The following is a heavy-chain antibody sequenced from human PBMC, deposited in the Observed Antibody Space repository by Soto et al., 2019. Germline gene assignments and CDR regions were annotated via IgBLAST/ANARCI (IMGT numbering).Heavy chain of an antibody. CDR2: LSGSGGDT. V-gene: IGHV3-23*01. Sequence: EVQLLESGGDLVQPGGSLRLSCVASGFTFSSYAMSWVRQDPGKGLEWVSTLSGSGGDTYYADSVNGRFTISRDKSKNTLYLQMDRLRVEDTAVYYCAKRGGYDYVWKSYRPDSWGQGTLVTVSS. CDR1: GFTFSSYA. CDR3: AKRGGYDYVWKSYRPDS. D-gene: IGHD3-16*02. J-gene: IGHJ4*02.